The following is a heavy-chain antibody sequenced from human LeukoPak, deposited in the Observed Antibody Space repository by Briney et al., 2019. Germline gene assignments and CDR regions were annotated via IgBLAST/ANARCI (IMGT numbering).Heavy chain of an antibody. J-gene: IGHJ4*02. V-gene: IGHV3-23*01. Sequence: GGSLRLSCAASGFTFSSYAMSWVHQAPGKGLEWVSAISGSGGSTYYADSVKGRFTISRDNSKNTLYLQMNSLRAEDTAVYYCAKVIYSNYGYFDYWGQGTLVTVSS. CDR3: AKVIYSNYGYFDY. CDR2: ISGSGGST. D-gene: IGHD4-11*01. CDR1: GFTFSSYA.